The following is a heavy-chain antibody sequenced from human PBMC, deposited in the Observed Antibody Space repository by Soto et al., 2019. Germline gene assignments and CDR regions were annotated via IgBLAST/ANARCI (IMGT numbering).Heavy chain of an antibody. CDR2: IIPIFDTA. D-gene: IGHD2-2*01. Sequence: SVKVSCKTSVDTFSSYAISWVRQAPGQGLEWMGGIIPIFDTANYAQKFQGRVTITADESTSTAYMELSSLRSEDTAVYYCARHDCISTSCYYYYYYSMDVWGQGTTVTVS. V-gene: IGHV1-69*13. J-gene: IGHJ6*02. CDR3: ARHDCISTSCYYYYYYSMDV. CDR1: VDTFSSYA.